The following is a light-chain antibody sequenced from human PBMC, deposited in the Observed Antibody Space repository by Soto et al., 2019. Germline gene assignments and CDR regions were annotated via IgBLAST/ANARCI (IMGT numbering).Light chain of an antibody. V-gene: IGKV2-40*01. CDR2: TVS. Sequence: DIVMTQTPLSLTVTPGEPASISCRSSQSLLDSDDGNTYLDWYLQKPGQSPQLLIYTVSYRASGVPDRLSGSGSGTDFTLKINRVEAEDVGVYYCMQRIEFPLTFGGGTKVDIK. CDR3: MQRIEFPLT. J-gene: IGKJ4*01. CDR1: QSLLDSDDGNTY.